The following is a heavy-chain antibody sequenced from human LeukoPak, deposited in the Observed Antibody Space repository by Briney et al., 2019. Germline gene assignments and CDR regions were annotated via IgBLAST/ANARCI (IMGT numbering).Heavy chain of an antibody. CDR3: ARDSSSWLSH. V-gene: IGHV1-2*02. Sequence: RASVKVSCKASGGTFSSYAISWVRQAPGQGLEWMGWINPNSGGTNYAQKFQGRVTMTRDTSISTAYMELSRLRSDDTAVYYCARDSSSWLSHWGQGTLVTVSS. CDR2: INPNSGGT. CDR1: GGTFSSYA. J-gene: IGHJ4*02. D-gene: IGHD6-13*01.